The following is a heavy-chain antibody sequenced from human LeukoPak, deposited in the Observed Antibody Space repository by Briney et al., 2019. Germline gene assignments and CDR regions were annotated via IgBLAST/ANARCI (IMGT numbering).Heavy chain of an antibody. V-gene: IGHV3-20*04. CDR2: INWNGGST. CDR3: ARDEPVAGFERRGNFDY. D-gene: IGHD6-19*01. J-gene: IGHJ4*02. CDR1: GFTFDDYG. Sequence: PGGSLRLSCAASGFTFDDYGMSWVRQAPGKGLEWVSGINWNGGSTGYADSVKGRFTISRDNAKNSLYLQMNSLRAEDTALYYCARDEPVAGFERRGNFDYWGQGTLVTVSS.